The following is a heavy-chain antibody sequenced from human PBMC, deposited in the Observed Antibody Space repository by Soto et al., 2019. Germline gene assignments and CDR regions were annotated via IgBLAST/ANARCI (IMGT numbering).Heavy chain of an antibody. CDR1: GGTFSSYL. Sequence: QVQLVQSGAEVKKPGSSVKVSCKASGGTFSSYLISWVRQAPGQGLEWMGGIIPMFGTANYAQKFQGRVTITADESTSTAYMELSSLRSEDTALYYCARDPQPSVLTGGIAGYHGLDFWGQGTTVTVAS. D-gene: IGHD2-15*01. CDR2: IIPMFGTA. J-gene: IGHJ6*02. V-gene: IGHV1-69*01. CDR3: ARDPQPSVLTGGIAGYHGLDF.